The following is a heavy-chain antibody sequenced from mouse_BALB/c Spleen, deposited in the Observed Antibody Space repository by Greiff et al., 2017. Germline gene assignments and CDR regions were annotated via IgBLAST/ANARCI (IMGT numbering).Heavy chain of an antibody. V-gene: IGHV5-12-2*01. CDR3: ARHGGTAWFAY. D-gene: IGHD1-1*02. CDR1: GFTFSSYT. CDR2: ISNGGGST. J-gene: IGHJ3*01. Sequence: DVHLVESGGGLVQPGGSLKLSCAASGFTFSSYTMSWVRQTPEKRLEWVAYISNGGGSTYYPDTVKGRFTISRDNAKNTLYLQMSSLKSEDTAMYYCARHGGTAWFAYWGQGTLVTVSA.